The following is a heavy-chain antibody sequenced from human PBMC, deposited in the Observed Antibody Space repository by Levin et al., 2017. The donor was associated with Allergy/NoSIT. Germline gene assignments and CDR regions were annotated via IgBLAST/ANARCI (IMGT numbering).Heavy chain of an antibody. CDR2: ISGNADTT. Sequence: GGSLRLSCAASGFTFSSYAMTWVRQAPGKGLQWVSAISGNADTTYYADSVKGRFTISRDNSKNTLYLQMNSLRVEDTAVYYCAKGQRYCTSTDCYTVKVGAGVWGQGTTVTVSS. CDR3: AKGQRYCTSTDCYTVKVGAGV. V-gene: IGHV3-23*01. CDR1: GFTFSSYA. J-gene: IGHJ6*02. D-gene: IGHD2-2*02.